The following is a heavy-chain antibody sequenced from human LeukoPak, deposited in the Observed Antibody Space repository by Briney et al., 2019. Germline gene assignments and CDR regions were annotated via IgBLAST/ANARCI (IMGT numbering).Heavy chain of an antibody. CDR3: AKGGDTVFGVVPQFES. CDR1: GGNFNSFA. V-gene: IGHV1-69*06. CDR2: VIPIFGTT. J-gene: IGHJ4*02. Sequence: ASVKVSCKASGGNFNSFAFSWVRQAPGQGLEWMGRVIPIFGTTTYAQKFQGRVTITAYKSTTTAYMELTSLKSDDTAVYYCAKGGDTVFGVVPQFESWGQGSVATVCS. D-gene: IGHD3-3*01.